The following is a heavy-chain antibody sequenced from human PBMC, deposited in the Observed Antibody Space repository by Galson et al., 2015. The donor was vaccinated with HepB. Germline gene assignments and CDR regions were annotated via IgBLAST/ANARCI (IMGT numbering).Heavy chain of an antibody. V-gene: IGHV3-7*01. D-gene: IGHD2-21*01. CDR3: ARENSPSGTRRLLSWYYFDY. Sequence: SLRLSCAASGFTFSSYWMSWVRQAPGKGLEWVANIKQDGSEKYYVDSVKGRFTISRDNAKNSLYLQMNSPRAEDTAVYYCARENSPSGTRRLLSWYYFDYWGQGTLVTVSS. CDR2: IKQDGSEK. J-gene: IGHJ4*02. CDR1: GFTFSSYW.